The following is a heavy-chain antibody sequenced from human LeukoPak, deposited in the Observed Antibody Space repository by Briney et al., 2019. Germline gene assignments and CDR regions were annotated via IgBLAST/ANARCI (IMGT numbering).Heavy chain of an antibody. J-gene: IGHJ4*02. CDR2: IYISGTT. CDR3: ARTMYYYESSGYRDYFDS. Sequence: SETLSLTCTVSGGSIRGRSYYWHWIRQPAGKGLEWIGRIYISGTTNYNPSLKSRVTISADTSKNQFSLRLSSVTAADTAVYYCARTMYYYESSGYRDYFDSWGQGTLVTVSS. CDR1: GGSIRGRSYY. D-gene: IGHD3-22*01. V-gene: IGHV4-61*02.